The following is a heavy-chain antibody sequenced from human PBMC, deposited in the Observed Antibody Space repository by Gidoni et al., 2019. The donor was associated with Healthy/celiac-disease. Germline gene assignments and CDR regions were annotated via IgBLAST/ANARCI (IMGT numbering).Heavy chain of an antibody. Sequence: EVQLVESGGGLVQPGGSLRLYCAASGFTFSSYWMSWVRQAPGKGLEWVANIKQDGSEKYYVDSVKGRFTISRDNAKNSLYLQMNSLRAEDTAVYYCARDADYGDYEVYFDYWGQGTLVTVSS. CDR2: IKQDGSEK. D-gene: IGHD4-17*01. J-gene: IGHJ4*02. CDR1: GFTFSSYW. CDR3: ARDADYGDYEVYFDY. V-gene: IGHV3-7*01.